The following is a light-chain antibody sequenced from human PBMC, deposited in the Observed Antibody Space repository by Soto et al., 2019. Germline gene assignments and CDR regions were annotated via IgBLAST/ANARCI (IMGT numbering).Light chain of an antibody. CDR2: LGS. CDR3: MQALQRPRT. V-gene: IGKV2-28*01. CDR1: RGLLHSSGYHY. J-gene: IGKJ4*01. Sequence: DILMTQSPLSLTVTPGEPASISCWSSRGLLHSSGYHYLDWFLQKPGQSPQLLSYLGSNRASGVPERFSGSGSGTNFTLHINRVEAAEVGIYYCMQALQRPRTFGRGTKVEI.